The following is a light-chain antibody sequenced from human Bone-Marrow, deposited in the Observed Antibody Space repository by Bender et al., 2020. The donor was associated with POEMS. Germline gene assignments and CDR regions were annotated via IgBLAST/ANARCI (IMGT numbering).Light chain of an antibody. CDR2: DGT. Sequence: QSALTQPASVSGSLGQSITVSCTGSSSVVGDHNPISWYQQHPGRAPKLLIYDGTKRPSGVSNRFSASKSGDTASLTIYGLQAEDEATYYCSSHGGKTAFWVFGGGTKVTVL. CDR1: SSVVGDHNP. CDR3: SSHGGKTAFWV. V-gene: IGLV2-23*01. J-gene: IGLJ3*02.